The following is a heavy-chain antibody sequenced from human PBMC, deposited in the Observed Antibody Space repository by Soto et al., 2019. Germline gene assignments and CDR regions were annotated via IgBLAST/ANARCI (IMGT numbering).Heavy chain of an antibody. Sequence: SETLSLTCTVSGGSVSSGSYYWSWIRQPPGKGLEWIGYIYYSGSTNYNPSLKSRVTISVDTSKNQFSLKLSSVTAADTAVYYCARDRIVDTAIVTFDYWGQGTLVTVSS. V-gene: IGHV4-61*01. D-gene: IGHD5-18*01. CDR3: ARDRIVDTAIVTFDY. CDR2: IYYSGST. CDR1: GGSVSSGSYY. J-gene: IGHJ4*02.